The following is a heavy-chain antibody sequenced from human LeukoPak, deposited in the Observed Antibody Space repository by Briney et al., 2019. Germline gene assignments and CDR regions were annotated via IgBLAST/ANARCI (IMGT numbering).Heavy chain of an antibody. CDR1: GFTVSSNY. J-gene: IGHJ1*01. CDR2: IYSGGST. Sequence: LPGGSLRLSCAASGFTVSSNYMSWVRQAPGKGLEWVSVIYSGGSTYYADSVKGRFTISRDNSKNTLYLQMNSLRAEDTAVYYCARDPPTITMISFQHWGQGTLVTVSS. CDR3: ARDPPTITMISFQH. D-gene: IGHD3-22*01. V-gene: IGHV3-66*01.